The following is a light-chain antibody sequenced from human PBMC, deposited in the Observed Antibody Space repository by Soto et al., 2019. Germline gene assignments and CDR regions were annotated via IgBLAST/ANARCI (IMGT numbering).Light chain of an antibody. Sequence: QSALTQPPSASGSPGQSVTISCTGTSSDVGGYDYVSWYQQHPDKVPKLMIYEVNKRPSGVPDRFSGSKSGNTASLTVSGLQTEDEADYYCSSYAVSDSLVFGGGTKVTVL. CDR3: SSYAVSDSLV. V-gene: IGLV2-8*01. CDR2: EVN. CDR1: SSDVGGYDY. J-gene: IGLJ2*01.